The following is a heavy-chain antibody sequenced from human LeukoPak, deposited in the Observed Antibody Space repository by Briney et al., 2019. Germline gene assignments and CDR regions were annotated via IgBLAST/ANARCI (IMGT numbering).Heavy chain of an antibody. CDR1: GYTFTSYY. J-gene: IGHJ6*02. Sequence: ASVKVSCKASGYTFTSYYMHWVRQAPGQGLEWMGIINPSGGSTSYAQKFQGRVTMTRDTSTSTVYMELSSLRSEDTAVYYCARDYGDPSYYYYGMDVWGQGTTVTVSS. D-gene: IGHD4-17*01. V-gene: IGHV1-46*01. CDR3: ARDYGDPSYYYYGMDV. CDR2: INPSGGST.